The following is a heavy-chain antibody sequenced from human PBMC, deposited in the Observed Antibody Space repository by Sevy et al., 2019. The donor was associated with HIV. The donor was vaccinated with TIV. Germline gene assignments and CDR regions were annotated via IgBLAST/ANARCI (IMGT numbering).Heavy chain of an antibody. CDR1: GGSVSSGSYY. Sequence: SETQSLTCTVSGGSVSSGSYYWSWIRQPPGKGLEWIGYIYYSGSTNYNPSLKSRVTISVDTSKNQFSLKLSSVTAADTAVYYCAREEVAARLGWFDPWGQGTLVTVSS. V-gene: IGHV4-61*01. CDR2: IYYSGST. CDR3: AREEVAARLGWFDP. J-gene: IGHJ5*02. D-gene: IGHD6-6*01.